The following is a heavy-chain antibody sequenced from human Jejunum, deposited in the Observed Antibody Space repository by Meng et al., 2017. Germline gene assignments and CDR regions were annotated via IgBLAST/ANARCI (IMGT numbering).Heavy chain of an antibody. CDR1: GFTFNIYG. V-gene: IGHV3-23*01. J-gene: IGHJ5*02. D-gene: IGHD3-16*02. CDR2: INGTGVNT. CDR3: VRDSPFETVIVDP. Sequence: GESLKISCAASGFTFNIYGMGWVRQAPGKGLEWVSAINGTGVNTYYADSVKGRFTISRDNSMNTLYLQMNSLRVEDTAVYYCVRDSPFETVIVDPWGQGTLVTVSS.